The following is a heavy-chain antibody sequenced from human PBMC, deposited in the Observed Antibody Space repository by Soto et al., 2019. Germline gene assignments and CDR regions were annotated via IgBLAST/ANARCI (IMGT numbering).Heavy chain of an antibody. Sequence: ASVKVSCKVSGNTLTESSMHWVRQAPGKGLEWMGGFHPEDGETIYAQKFQGRVTMTEDTSTDTAYMELSSLRSEDTAVYYCATAMTVVAVRATYPGAFDIWGQGTMVTVSS. CDR1: GNTLTESS. V-gene: IGHV1-24*01. D-gene: IGHD2-15*01. CDR2: FHPEDGET. J-gene: IGHJ3*02. CDR3: ATAMTVVAVRATYPGAFDI.